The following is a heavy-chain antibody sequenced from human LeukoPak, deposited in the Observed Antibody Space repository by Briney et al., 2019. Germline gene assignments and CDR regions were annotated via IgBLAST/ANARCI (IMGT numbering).Heavy chain of an antibody. Sequence: GASVKVSCKASGYTFTYRYLHWVRQAPGQALEWMGWITPFNGNTNYAQKFQDRVTITRDRSMSTAYMELSSLRSEDTAVYFCARDGKGRYDFRENDYWGQGTLVTVSS. CDR3: ARDGKGRYDFRENDY. CDR2: ITPFNGNT. D-gene: IGHD3-3*01. CDR1: GYTFTYRY. V-gene: IGHV1-45*02. J-gene: IGHJ4*02.